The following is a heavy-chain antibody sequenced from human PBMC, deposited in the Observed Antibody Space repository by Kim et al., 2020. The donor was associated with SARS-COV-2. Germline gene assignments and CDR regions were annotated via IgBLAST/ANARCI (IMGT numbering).Heavy chain of an antibody. Sequence: SETLSLTCTVSGGSISSYYWSWIRQPPGKGLEWIGYIYSSGSTHYNPSLKSRVTISVDTSKNQFSLKLSSVTAADTAVYSCARTPQTGTGFDYWGQGALVTVSS. CDR2: IYSSGST. CDR3: ARTPQTGTGFDY. J-gene: IGHJ4*02. V-gene: IGHV4-59*01. D-gene: IGHD1-1*01. CDR1: GGSISSYY.